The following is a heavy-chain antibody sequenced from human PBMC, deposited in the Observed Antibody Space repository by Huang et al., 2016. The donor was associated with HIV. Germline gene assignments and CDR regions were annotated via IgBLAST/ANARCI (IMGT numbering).Heavy chain of an antibody. D-gene: IGHD3-16*01. CDR2: IIPRLGTR. CDR3: AKRGGAWGSPYAFDL. CDR1: GGSFNNFG. Sequence: QVQLVQSGAEVRKPGSSVKVSCRASGGSFNNFGINWVRQAPGQGLEGVGGIIPRLGTRNDEQRFQGRVTITADETTCVVYMELSSLRSDDTAVYFCAKRGGAWGSPYAFDLWGPGTMVTVSS. J-gene: IGHJ3*01. V-gene: IGHV1-69*13.